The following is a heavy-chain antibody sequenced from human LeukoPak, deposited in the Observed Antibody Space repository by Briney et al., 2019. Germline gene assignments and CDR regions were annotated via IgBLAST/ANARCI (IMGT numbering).Heavy chain of an antibody. J-gene: IGHJ4*02. CDR3: ASAISAAADAADY. V-gene: IGHV3-21*01. D-gene: IGHD6-13*01. Sequence: GGSLRLSCAASGFTFSSYTMNWVRQAPGKGLEWVSSITSSSSYIYYADSVKGRFTISRDNAKNSLYLQMNSLRAEDTAVYYCASAISAAADAADYWGQGTLVTVSS. CDR1: GFTFSSYT. CDR2: ITSSSSYI.